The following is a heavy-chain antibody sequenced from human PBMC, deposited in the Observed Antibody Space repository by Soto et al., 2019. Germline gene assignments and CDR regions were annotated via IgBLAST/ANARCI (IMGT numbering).Heavy chain of an antibody. CDR1: GFTFSNYA. CDR2: IGGGGGSP. D-gene: IGHD3-22*01. CDR3: ARLGHVYYYDSSGYREYFQH. J-gene: IGHJ1*01. V-gene: IGHV3-23*01. Sequence: HPGGSLRLSCAASGFTFSNYAMSWVRQAPGKGLEWVSAIGGGGGSPYYADSVKGRFTISRDNSKNTLYLQMNGLRAEDTAVYYCARLGHVYYYDSSGYREYFQHWGQGTLVTVSS.